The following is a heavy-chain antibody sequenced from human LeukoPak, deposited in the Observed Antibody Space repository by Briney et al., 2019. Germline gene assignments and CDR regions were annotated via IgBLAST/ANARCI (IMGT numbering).Heavy chain of an antibody. J-gene: IGHJ4*02. CDR1: GFTFTSYA. V-gene: IGHV3-64*01. Sequence: GGSLRLSCAASGFTFTSYAMHWVRQAPGKGLEYVSAISSNGGSTYYANSVKGRFTVSRDNSKNALYLQMGSLRAEDMAVYYCARDAGYCSGGSCPTYYFDYWGQGTLVTVSS. CDR2: ISSNGGST. D-gene: IGHD2-15*01. CDR3: ARDAGYCSGGSCPTYYFDY.